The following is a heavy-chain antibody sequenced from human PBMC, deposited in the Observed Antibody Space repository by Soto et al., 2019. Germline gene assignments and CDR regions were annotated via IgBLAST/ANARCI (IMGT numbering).Heavy chain of an antibody. CDR3: ARDWVAVADFDI. Sequence: SETLSLTCTVSGGSISSSSYYWGWIRQPPGKGLEWIGSIYYSGSTYYNPSLKSRVTISEDTSKNQFSLKLSSVTAADTAVYYCARDWVAVADFDIWGQGTMVTVSS. J-gene: IGHJ3*02. D-gene: IGHD6-19*01. V-gene: IGHV4-39*02. CDR2: IYYSGST. CDR1: GGSISSSSYY.